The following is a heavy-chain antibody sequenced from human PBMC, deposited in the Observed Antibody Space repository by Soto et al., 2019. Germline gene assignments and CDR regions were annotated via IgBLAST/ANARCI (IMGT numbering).Heavy chain of an antibody. CDR3: ARVAVSGDPRKSSVY. Sequence: EVQLVESGGGLVQPGGSLRLSCAASGFTFSDHYIDWVRQAPGKGLEWVGRSRNKGNSYSTEYAASVKGRFTISRDDSKNSLYLQMNSLKTGDTAVYYCARVAVSGDPRKSSVYWSQGILVTVSS. CDR2: SRNKGNSYST. CDR1: GFTFSDHY. D-gene: IGHD4-17*01. J-gene: IGHJ4*02. V-gene: IGHV3-72*01.